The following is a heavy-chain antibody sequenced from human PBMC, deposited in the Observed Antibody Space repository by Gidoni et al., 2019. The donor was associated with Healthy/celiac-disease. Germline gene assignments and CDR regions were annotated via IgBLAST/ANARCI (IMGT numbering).Heavy chain of an antibody. CDR1: GFTFSSYA. CDR2: ISGSGGST. J-gene: IGHJ4*02. D-gene: IGHD3-3*01. CDR3: AKLDAEWLLCPHPY. Sequence: EVQLLESGGGLVQPGGSLRLSCAASGFTFSSYAMSWVRQAPGKGLEWVSAISGSGGSTYDADSVKGRFTISRDNSKNTLYLQMNSLRAEDTAVYYCAKLDAEWLLCPHPYWGQGTLVTVSA. V-gene: IGHV3-23*01.